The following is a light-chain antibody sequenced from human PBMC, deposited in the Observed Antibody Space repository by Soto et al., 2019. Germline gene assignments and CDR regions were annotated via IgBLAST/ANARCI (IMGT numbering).Light chain of an antibody. CDR2: DVS. CDR1: SSDVGGYNY. V-gene: IGLV2-14*01. J-gene: IGLJ1*01. Sequence: QSALTQPASVSGSPGQSITISCTGTSSDVGGYNYVSWYQQYPGKAPKLMIYDVSYRPSGVSNRFSGSKSGNTASLTISGLQAEDEADYYCSSHTSSSXYVXGTXTRSPS. CDR3: SSHTSSSXYV.